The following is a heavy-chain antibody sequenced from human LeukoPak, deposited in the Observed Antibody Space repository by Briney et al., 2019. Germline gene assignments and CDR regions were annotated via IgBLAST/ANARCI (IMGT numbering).Heavy chain of an antibody. Sequence: SVKVSCKASGGTFSSYAISWVRQAPGQGLEWMGGIIPIFGTANYAQKFQGRVTITADESTSTAYMELSSLRSEDTAVYYCARGRMTTVTPLEYWGQGTLVTVSS. V-gene: IGHV1-69*13. CDR2: IIPIFGTA. J-gene: IGHJ4*02. CDR3: ARGRMTTVTPLEY. CDR1: GGTFSSYA. D-gene: IGHD4-11*01.